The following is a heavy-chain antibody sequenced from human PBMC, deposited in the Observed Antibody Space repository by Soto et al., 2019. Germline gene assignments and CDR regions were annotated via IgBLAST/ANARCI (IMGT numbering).Heavy chain of an antibody. Sequence: QVQLQESGPGLVRPSETLSLTCTVSGGSISSYPWTWIRQPAGKELEWIGRIYTTGTTTYNPSLNSRATMSVDTSNNQFSLKLSSVTAADTAIYYCARENHGDSGRAFDPWGQGTLVTVSS. D-gene: IGHD4-17*01. J-gene: IGHJ5*02. CDR2: IYTTGTT. CDR1: GGSISSYP. CDR3: ARENHGDSGRAFDP. V-gene: IGHV4-4*07.